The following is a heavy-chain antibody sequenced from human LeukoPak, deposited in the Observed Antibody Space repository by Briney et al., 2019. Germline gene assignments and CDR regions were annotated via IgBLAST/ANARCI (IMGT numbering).Heavy chain of an antibody. D-gene: IGHD3-22*01. CDR2: INTDGSST. J-gene: IGHJ5*02. CDR1: GFTFSSYW. Sequence: GGSLRLSCAASGFTFSSYWMHWVRQAPGKGLVWVSRINTDGSSTSYADSMKGRFTISRDNAKNTLYLQMNSLRAEDTAVYYCARGYYYDSSGYYLWGQGTLVTVSS. CDR3: ARGYYYDSSGYYL. V-gene: IGHV3-74*01.